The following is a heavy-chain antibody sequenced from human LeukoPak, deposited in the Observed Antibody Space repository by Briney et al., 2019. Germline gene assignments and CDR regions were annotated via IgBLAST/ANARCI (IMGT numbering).Heavy chain of an antibody. J-gene: IGHJ4*02. V-gene: IGHV1-46*01. CDR3: AREGSGGCFDY. Sequence: APVKVSCKASGYTFTSYYMHWVRQAPGQGLEWMGIINPSGGSTSYAQKFQGRVTMTRDTSTSTVYMELSSLRSEDTAVYYCAREGSGGCFDYWGQGTLVTVSS. CDR1: GYTFTSYY. CDR2: INPSGGST. D-gene: IGHD1-26*01.